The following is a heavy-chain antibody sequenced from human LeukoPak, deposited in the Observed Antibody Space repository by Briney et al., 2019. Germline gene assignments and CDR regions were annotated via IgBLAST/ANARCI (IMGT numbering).Heavy chain of an antibody. V-gene: IGHV3-7*05. J-gene: IGHJ6*02. Sequence: GGSLRLSCAASGFTFSTYWMSWVRQAPRKGLEWVANIKHDGSDKKYVDSVKGRFTISRDNAKRSLYLQVNSLRAEDTAVYYCARKMNIVGAQGWGYGLDVWGHGTTVTVSS. CDR1: GFTFSTYW. D-gene: IGHD1-26*01. CDR3: ARKMNIVGAQGWGYGLDV. CDR2: IKHDGSDK.